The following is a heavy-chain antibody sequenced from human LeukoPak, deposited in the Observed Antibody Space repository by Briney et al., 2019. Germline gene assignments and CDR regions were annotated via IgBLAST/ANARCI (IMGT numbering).Heavy chain of an antibody. CDR1: GASIGRAY. D-gene: IGHD5-18*01. J-gene: IGHJ4*02. CDR3: ASGPGRGYDFES. CDR2: IYNGGGST. V-gene: IGHV4-4*09. Sequence: SETLALTCTVSGASIGRAYWSWVRQPPGKGPEWIGYIYNGGGSTNYNPSLRSRVTMSVDASRNQFSLRLNSVTAADTAVYFCASGPGRGYDFESWGRGTLATVSS.